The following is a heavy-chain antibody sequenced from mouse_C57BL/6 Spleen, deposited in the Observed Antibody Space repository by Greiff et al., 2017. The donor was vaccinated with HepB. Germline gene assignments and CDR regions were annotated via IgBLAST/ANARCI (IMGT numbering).Heavy chain of an antibody. J-gene: IGHJ1*03. CDR3: ARGYYGSSPYWYFDV. V-gene: IGHV1-58*01. CDR1: GYTFTSYG. Sequence: EVKLQQSGAELVRPGSSVKMSCKTSGYTFTSYGINWVKQRPGQGLEWIGYIYIGNGYTEYNEKFKGKATLTSDTSSSTANMQLSSLTSEDSAIYFCARGYYGSSPYWYFDVWGTGTTVTVSS. D-gene: IGHD1-1*01. CDR2: IYIGNGYT.